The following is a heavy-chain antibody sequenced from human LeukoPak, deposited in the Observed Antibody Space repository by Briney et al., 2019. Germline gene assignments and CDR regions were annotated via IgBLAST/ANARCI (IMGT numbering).Heavy chain of an antibody. V-gene: IGHV3-30*02. CDR1: GFTFRSYG. Sequence: PGRSLRLSCAVSGFTFRSYGMHWVRQAPGKGLEWVAFIRADGSHSYYADSVKGRLGISRDNSKNTLYLQMNSLRAEDTAVYYCAPSYYFGSGSNEWGQGTLVIVSS. D-gene: IGHD3-10*01. J-gene: IGHJ4*02. CDR3: APSYYFGSGSNE. CDR2: IRADGSHS.